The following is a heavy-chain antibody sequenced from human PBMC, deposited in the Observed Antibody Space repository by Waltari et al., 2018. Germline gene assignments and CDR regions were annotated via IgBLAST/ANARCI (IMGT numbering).Heavy chain of an antibody. CDR1: GFTFSSYG. Sequence: QVQLVESGGGVVQPGGSLRLSCAASGFTFSSYGMHWVRQAPGKGMEWVAFIRYDGSNKYYADSVKGRFTISRDNSKNTLYLQMNSLRAEDTAVYYCAKDRRYFDWFFDYWGQGTLVTVSS. CDR2: IRYDGSNK. J-gene: IGHJ4*02. D-gene: IGHD3-9*01. V-gene: IGHV3-30*02. CDR3: AKDRRYFDWFFDY.